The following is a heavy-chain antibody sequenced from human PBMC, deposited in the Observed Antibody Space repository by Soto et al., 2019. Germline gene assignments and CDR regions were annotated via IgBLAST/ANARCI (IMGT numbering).Heavy chain of an antibody. V-gene: IGHV1-8*01. Sequence: ASVKFSCKASGYTFTSYDINWVRQATGQGLEWMGWMNPNSGNTGYAQKFQGRVTMTRNTSISTAYMELSSLRSEDTAVYYCARLITMVRGVIIINYYYYMDVWGKGTTVTVSS. J-gene: IGHJ6*03. CDR2: MNPNSGNT. D-gene: IGHD3-10*01. CDR1: GYTFTSYD. CDR3: ARLITMVRGVIIINYYYYMDV.